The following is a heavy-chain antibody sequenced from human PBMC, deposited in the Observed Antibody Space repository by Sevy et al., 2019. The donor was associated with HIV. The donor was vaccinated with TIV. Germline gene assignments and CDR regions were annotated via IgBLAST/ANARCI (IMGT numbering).Heavy chain of an antibody. D-gene: IGHD3-16*01. CDR2: ITGGGAT. Sequence: GGSLRLSCAASGLTFDTIGMSWVRQAPGKGLEWVAGITGGGATYYADSVKGRFTVSRDNSRNTLYLQLNSLRADDTAVFYCAGGDTPLITDLDYWGQGTLVTVSS. CDR3: AGGDTPLITDLDY. V-gene: IGHV3-23*01. CDR1: GLTFDTIG. J-gene: IGHJ4*02.